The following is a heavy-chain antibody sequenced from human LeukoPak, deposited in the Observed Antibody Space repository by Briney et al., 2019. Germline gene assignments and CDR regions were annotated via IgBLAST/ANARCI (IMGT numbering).Heavy chain of an antibody. CDR3: AREVADYYYGMDV. CDR2: IYSGGST. Sequence: GGSLRLSCAASVFTVSSNYMSWVRQAPGKGLEWVSVIYSGGSTYYADSVKGRFTISRDNSKNTLYLQMNSLRAEDTAVYYCAREVADYYYGMDVWGQGTTVTVSS. CDR1: VFTVSSNY. V-gene: IGHV3-66*02. J-gene: IGHJ6*02. D-gene: IGHD2-15*01.